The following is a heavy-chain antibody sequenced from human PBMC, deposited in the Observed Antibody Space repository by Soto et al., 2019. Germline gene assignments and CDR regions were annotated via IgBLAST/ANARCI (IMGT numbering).Heavy chain of an antibody. CDR3: ARDSLYSSSWYGYFQH. CDR2: ISYDGTYK. D-gene: IGHD6-13*01. Sequence: PGGSLRLSCAASGFTFRSYAMHWVRQAPGKGLEWVAVISYDGTYKYYADSVKGRFTISRDNSKNTLYLQMNSLRAEDTAVYYCARDSLYSSSWYGYFQHWGQGTLVTVSS. CDR1: GFTFRSYA. J-gene: IGHJ1*01. V-gene: IGHV3-30-3*01.